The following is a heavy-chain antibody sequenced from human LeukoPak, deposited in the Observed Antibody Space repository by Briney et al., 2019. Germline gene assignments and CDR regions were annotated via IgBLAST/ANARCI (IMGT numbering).Heavy chain of an antibody. V-gene: IGHV4-39*07. CDR1: ESISQTKYY. Sequence: SETLSLTCTVSESISQTKYYWGWIRQPAGKGLGWIGSVSYSGSTFYNPSLKSRLTISPDTSKNRFSLKLSAVNAADTAVYFCARGKEEYSAFDVWGQGMVVTVSS. D-gene: IGHD4-11*01. J-gene: IGHJ5*02. CDR3: ARGKEEYSAFDV. CDR2: VSYSGST.